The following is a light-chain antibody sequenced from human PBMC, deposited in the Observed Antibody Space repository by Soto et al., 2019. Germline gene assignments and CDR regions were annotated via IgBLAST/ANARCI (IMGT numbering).Light chain of an antibody. CDR3: SSYAGSNYV. V-gene: IGLV2-8*01. Sequence: QSALTQPASVSGSPGQSITISCTGTSSDVGGYNYVSWYQQHPGKPPKLIIYEVSQRPSGVPDRFSGSKSGNTASLTVSGLQAEDEADYYCSSYAGSNYVFGTGTKLT. J-gene: IGLJ1*01. CDR2: EVS. CDR1: SSDVGGYNY.